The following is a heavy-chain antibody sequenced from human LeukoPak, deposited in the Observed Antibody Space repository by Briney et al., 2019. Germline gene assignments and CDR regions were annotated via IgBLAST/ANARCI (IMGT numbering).Heavy chain of an antibody. V-gene: IGHV3-21*01. Sequence: GGSLRLSCAASGFTFSSYSMNWVRQAPGKGLEWVSSISSSSSYIYYADSVKGRFTTSRDNAKNSLYLQMNSLRAEDTAVYYCARDLGATIYSSSWPKGDQDPFDPWGQGTLVTVSS. D-gene: IGHD6-13*01. CDR1: GFTFSSYS. CDR3: ARDLGATIYSSSWPKGDQDPFDP. J-gene: IGHJ5*02. CDR2: ISSSSSYI.